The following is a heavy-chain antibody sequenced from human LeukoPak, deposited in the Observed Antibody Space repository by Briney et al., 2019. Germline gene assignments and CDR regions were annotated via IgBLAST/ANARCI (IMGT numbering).Heavy chain of an antibody. J-gene: IGHJ4*02. CDR1: GLIFSSYW. CDR3: AAGAGWLIDH. V-gene: IGHV3-7*01. CDR2: IKQDGSEK. D-gene: IGHD6-19*01. Sequence: GGSLRLSCAASGLIFSSYWMNWVRQAPGKGLEWVANIKQDGSEKYYVESVKGRFTISRDNAKNSLYLQMNSLRAEDTAVYYCAAGAGWLIDHWGQGTLVTVSS.